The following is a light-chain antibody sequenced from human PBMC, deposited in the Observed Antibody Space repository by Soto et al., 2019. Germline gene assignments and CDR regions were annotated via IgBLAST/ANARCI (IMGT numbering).Light chain of an antibody. V-gene: IGKV3-15*01. CDR2: GAY. CDR3: MKYDGWHLN. Sequence: ETVITQPTVDPSVSPGEIAATPSRARQNVRKNLAWYQQKPGQANRILIYGAYTRATGIPARFSGDGSGTEFTLTIDSLQSEDFVVYYCMKYDGWHLNFGKGTRLAIK. J-gene: IGKJ5*01. CDR1: QNVRKN.